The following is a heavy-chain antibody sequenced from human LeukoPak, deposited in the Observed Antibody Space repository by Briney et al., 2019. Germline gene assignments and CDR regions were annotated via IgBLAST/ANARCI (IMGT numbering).Heavy chain of an antibody. CDR3: ARNNGMDV. CDR2: VNRDGSEA. Sequence: GGSLRLSCAASGFSLSSHWMTWVRQVPGRGPEWVANVNRDGSEAYYLDSVKGRFTISKDNAKNSLYLQMNSLRAEDTALYHCARNNGMDVWGQGTTVIVSS. V-gene: IGHV3-7*03. CDR1: GFSLSSHW. J-gene: IGHJ6*02.